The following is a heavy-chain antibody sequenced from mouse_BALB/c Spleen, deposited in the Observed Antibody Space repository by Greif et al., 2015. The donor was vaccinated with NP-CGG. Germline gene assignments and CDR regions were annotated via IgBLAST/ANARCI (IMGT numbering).Heavy chain of an antibody. V-gene: IGHV3-6*02. J-gene: IGHJ3*01. Sequence: ESGPGLVKPSQSLSLTCSVTGYSITSGYYWNWIRQFPGNKLEWMGYISYDGSNNYNPSLKNRISITRDKSKNQFFRKLNSVTTEDTVTYYCATERTARASFAYWGQVTLVTVSA. CDR1: GYSITSGYY. CDR2: ISYDGSN. D-gene: IGHD3-2*01. CDR3: ATERTARASFAY.